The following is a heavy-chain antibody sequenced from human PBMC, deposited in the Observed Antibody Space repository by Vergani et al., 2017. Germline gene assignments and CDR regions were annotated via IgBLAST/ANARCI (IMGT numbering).Heavy chain of an antibody. V-gene: IGHV1-69*01. CDR3: ARGECASSTSCYSGRELNWFDP. Sequence: QVQLVQSGAEVKKPGSSVKVSCKASGGTFSSYAISWVRQAPGQGLEWMGGIIPIFGTANYAQKFQGRVTITADESTSTAYMELSSQRSEDTAVYYCARGECASSTSCYSGRELNWFDPWGQGTLVTVSS. CDR2: IIPIFGTA. J-gene: IGHJ5*02. D-gene: IGHD2-2*01. CDR1: GGTFSSYA.